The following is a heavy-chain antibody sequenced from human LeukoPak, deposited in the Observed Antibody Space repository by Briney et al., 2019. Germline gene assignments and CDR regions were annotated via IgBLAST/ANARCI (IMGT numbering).Heavy chain of an antibody. CDR2: INPNSGGT. J-gene: IGHJ4*02. CDR3: ARILQTITMVRGVTPPGY. D-gene: IGHD3-10*01. V-gene: IGHV1-2*02. CDR1: GYTFTGYY. Sequence: ASVKVSCKASGYTFTGYYMHWVRQAPGQGLEWMGWINPNSGGTNYAQKFQSRVTMTRDTSISTAYMELSRLRSDDTAVYYCARILQTITMVRGVTPPGYWGQGTLVTVSS.